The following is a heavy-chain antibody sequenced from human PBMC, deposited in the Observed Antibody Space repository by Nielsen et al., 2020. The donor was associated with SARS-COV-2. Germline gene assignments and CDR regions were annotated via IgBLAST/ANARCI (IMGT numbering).Heavy chain of an antibody. D-gene: IGHD5-12*01. J-gene: IGHJ6*02. Sequence: SETLSLTCTVSGGSISSGGYYWSWIRHHPGKGLEWIGYIYFSGRTCYNPSLKSRDTISVDTSKNQFSLSLRSVTAADTAVYYCARESSGYDHYNYGMDVWGQGTTVTVSS. V-gene: IGHV4-31*03. CDR1: GGSISSGGYY. CDR3: ARESSGYDHYNYGMDV. CDR2: IYFSGRT.